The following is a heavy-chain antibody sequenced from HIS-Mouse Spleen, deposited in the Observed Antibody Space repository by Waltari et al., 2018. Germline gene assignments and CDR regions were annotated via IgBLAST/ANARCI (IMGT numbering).Heavy chain of an antibody. CDR2: IYYSGST. V-gene: IGHV4-61*01. D-gene: IGHD3-16*01. J-gene: IGHJ3*02. CDR1: GGSVSSGRYY. CDR3: AREPTPGGNAFDI. Sequence: QVQLQESGPGLVKPSETLSLTCTVSGGSVSSGRYYWSWIRQAPGKGLEWIGYIYYSGSTNYNPSLKSRVTISVDTSKNQFSLKLSSVTAADTAVYYCAREPTPGGNAFDIWGQGTMVTVSS.